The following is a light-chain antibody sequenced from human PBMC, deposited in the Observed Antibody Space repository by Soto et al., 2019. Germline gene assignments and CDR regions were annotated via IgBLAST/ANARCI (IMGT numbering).Light chain of an antibody. V-gene: IGLV2-11*01. J-gene: IGLJ2*01. CDR3: CSYAGNYTLI. Sequence: QSVLTQPRSVSGSPGQSVTISCTGTSSHIGGQNFVSWYRQLPGEAPKVMIYDVTKRPSGVPDRFSGSKSGNTASLTISGLQAEDESDYYCCSYAGNYTLIFGGGTKLTVL. CDR2: DVT. CDR1: SSHIGGQNF.